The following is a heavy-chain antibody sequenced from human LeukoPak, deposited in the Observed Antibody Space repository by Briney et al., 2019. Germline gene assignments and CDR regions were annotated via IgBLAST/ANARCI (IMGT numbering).Heavy chain of an antibody. CDR2: IIPIFGTA. V-gene: IGHV1-69*06. J-gene: IGHJ4*02. Sequence: GASVKVSCKASGGTFSSYAISWVRQAPGQGLKWMGGIIPIFGTANYAQKFQGRVTITADKSTSTAYMELSSLRSEDTAVYYCARDLGGPYYYDSSDYWGQGTLVTVSS. CDR3: ARDLGGPYYYDSSDY. CDR1: GGTFSSYA. D-gene: IGHD3-22*01.